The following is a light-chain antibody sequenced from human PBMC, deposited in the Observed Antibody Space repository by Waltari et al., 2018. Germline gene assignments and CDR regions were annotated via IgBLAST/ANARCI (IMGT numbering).Light chain of an antibody. Sequence: EIVLTQSPATLSLSPGERATLSCRASHSVDWYLAWYQQRPGQPPRLLIYDTSNRAPGIPARFSGSGSDTDFTLTSSSLEPEDFAVYYCQQRRSWPLTFGGGTKVEIE. CDR3: QQRRSWPLT. J-gene: IGKJ4*01. V-gene: IGKV3-11*01. CDR2: DTS. CDR1: HSVDWY.